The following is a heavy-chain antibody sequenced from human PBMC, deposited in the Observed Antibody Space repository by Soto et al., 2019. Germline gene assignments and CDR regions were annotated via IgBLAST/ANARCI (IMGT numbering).Heavy chain of an antibody. CDR3: AKGLSNARCYAAD. Sequence: GGSLRLSCGASGFAFSSCVMIWVRQAPVNGLELVSCITDMCTGTYYADSVKGRFTISRYNSENTMYLQMNNLRADDTGVYYCAKGLSNARCYAADWGQGTLVTVSS. J-gene: IGHJ4*02. D-gene: IGHD2-2*01. CDR1: GFAFSSCV. V-gene: IGHV3-23*01. CDR2: ITDMCTGT.